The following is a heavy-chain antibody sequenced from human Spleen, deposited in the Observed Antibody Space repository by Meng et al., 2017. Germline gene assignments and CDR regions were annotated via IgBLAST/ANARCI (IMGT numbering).Heavy chain of an antibody. V-gene: IGHV1-69*01. CDR2: FIPIFGTA. D-gene: IGHD5-24*01. CDR3: ARGPQMATIGSLDY. J-gene: IGHJ4*02. Sequence: QVQVVQSGAEVKKPGSSVKVSCKASGGTFSRHTITWVRQAPGQGLEWMGGFIPIFGTANYAQKFQDRVTITADESTSTAYMELSSLRSEDTAVYYCARGPQMATIGSLDYWGQGTLVTVSS. CDR1: GGTFSRHT.